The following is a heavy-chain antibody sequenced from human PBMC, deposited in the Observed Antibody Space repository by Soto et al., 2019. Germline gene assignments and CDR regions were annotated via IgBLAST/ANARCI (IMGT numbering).Heavy chain of an antibody. Sequence: PSETLSLTCTVSGGSISSSSYYWGWIRQPPGKGLEWIGSIYYSGSTYYNPFLKSRVTISVDTSKNQFSLKLSSVTAADTAVYYCARHYRSSPNYLDYWDQGTLVTVSS. CDR2: IYYSGST. CDR1: GGSISSSSYY. D-gene: IGHD6-13*01. V-gene: IGHV4-39*01. CDR3: ARHYRSSPNYLDY. J-gene: IGHJ4*02.